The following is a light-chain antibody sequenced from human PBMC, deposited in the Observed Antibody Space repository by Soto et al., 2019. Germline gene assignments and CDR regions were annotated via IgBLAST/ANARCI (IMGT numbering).Light chain of an antibody. V-gene: IGKV1-5*03. CDR2: KAS. CDR3: QQYNSFPWT. J-gene: IGKJ1*01. CDR1: QSISSY. Sequence: DIQMTQSPSTLSASVGDRVTITCRASQSISSYLTWYQQKPGKAPKLLIYKASNLQSGVPSRFSGSGSGTEFTLTISSLQPDDFAAYYCQQYNSFPWTFGQGTKVDIK.